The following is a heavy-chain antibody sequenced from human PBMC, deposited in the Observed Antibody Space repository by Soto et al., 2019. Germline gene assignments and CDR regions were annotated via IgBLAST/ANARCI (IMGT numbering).Heavy chain of an antibody. D-gene: IGHD2-2*01. CDR3: AREGGLVVPAATPYYYYMDV. CDR2: IYYSGST. J-gene: IGHJ6*03. Sequence: PSETLCLTCTVSGGSISSSSYYGGWIRQPPGKGLEWIGSIYYSGSTYYNPSLKSRVTISVDTSKNQFSLKLSSVTAADTAVYYCAREGGLVVPAATPYYYYMDVWGKGTTVT. V-gene: IGHV4-39*01. CDR1: GGSISSSSYY.